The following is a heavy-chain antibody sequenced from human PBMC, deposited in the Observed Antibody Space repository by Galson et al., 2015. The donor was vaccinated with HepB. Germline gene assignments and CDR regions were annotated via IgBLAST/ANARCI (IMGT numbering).Heavy chain of an antibody. CDR1: GFTFSSYA. V-gene: IGHV3-30-3*01. J-gene: IGHJ4*02. CDR3: ARDAPSSGHQTH. Sequence: CAASGFTFSSYAMHWVRQAPGKGLEWVAYISYDGSTKYYAGSVKGRFTISRDNSKNTLFLQMNSLRVEDTAVYYCARDAPSSGHQTHWGQGTLVTVSS. CDR2: ISYDGSTK. D-gene: IGHD3-10*01.